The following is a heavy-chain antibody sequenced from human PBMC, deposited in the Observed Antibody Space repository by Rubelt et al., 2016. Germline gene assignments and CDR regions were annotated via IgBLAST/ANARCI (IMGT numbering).Heavy chain of an antibody. D-gene: IGHD6-19*01. CDR2: IYYSGTT. V-gene: IGHV4-59*08. J-gene: IGHJ4*02. CDR3: ARSGKQWDALDY. Sequence: QVQLQESGPGLVKPSETLSLTCTVSGGSINSYYWSWIRQPPGKGLEWIGHIYYSGTTNYNPSRRVLVTTSVYTSKDQFSLKLTAVTAADTAVYYCARSGKQWDALDYWGQGTLVTVSS. CDR1: GGSINSYY.